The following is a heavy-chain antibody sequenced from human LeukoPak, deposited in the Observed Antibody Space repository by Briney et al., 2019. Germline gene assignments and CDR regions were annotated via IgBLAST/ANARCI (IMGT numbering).Heavy chain of an antibody. D-gene: IGHD2-21*02. CDR1: GFTFSTSN. CDR3: ARAYCGGDCYRGWFDP. CDR2: ISYDGSNK. V-gene: IGHV3-30*04. Sequence: GGSLRLSCAASGFTFSTSNMHWVRQAPGKGLEWVSFISYDGSNKKEADSVKGRFTISRDNSKNTLYLQMNSLRAADTAVYYCARAYCGGDCYRGWFDPWGQGTLVTVSS. J-gene: IGHJ5*02.